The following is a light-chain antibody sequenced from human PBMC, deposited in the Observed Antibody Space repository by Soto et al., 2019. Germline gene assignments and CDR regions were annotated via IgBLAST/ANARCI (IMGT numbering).Light chain of an antibody. V-gene: IGKV4-1*01. CDR1: QSLFYSPHNKNH. CDR2: WAS. Sequence: DIVMTQSPDSLAVSLGERATINCKSSQSLFYSPHNKNHLAWFQHKPGQPPKLLIYWASARESGVPDRFSGSGSGTDFTLTVNSLQAEDVAVYFCQQYYSIPISFGQGTRLEI. CDR3: QQYYSIPIS. J-gene: IGKJ5*01.